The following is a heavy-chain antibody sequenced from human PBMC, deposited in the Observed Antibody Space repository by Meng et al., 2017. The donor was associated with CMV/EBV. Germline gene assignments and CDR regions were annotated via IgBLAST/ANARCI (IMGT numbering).Heavy chain of an antibody. D-gene: IGHD6-13*01. J-gene: IGHJ4*02. CDR3: ARIAAAGRFDY. V-gene: IGHV2-5*02. Sequence: ITLKGSGPPLVKATQTLTLACTFSGFSISTSGGGVGWIRQPPGKALEWLALIYWDDDKRYSPSLKSRLTITKDTSKNQVVLTMTNMDPVDTATYYCARIAAAGRFDYWGQGTLVTVSS. CDR1: GFSISTSGGG. CDR2: IYWDDDK.